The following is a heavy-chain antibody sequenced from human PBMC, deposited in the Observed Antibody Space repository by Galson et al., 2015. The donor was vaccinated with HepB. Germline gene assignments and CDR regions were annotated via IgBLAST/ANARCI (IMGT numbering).Heavy chain of an antibody. CDR2: ISGSGGST. Sequence: SLRLSCAASGFTFSSYAMSWVRQAPGKGLEWVSAISGSGGSTYYADSVKGRFTISRDNSKNTLYLQMNSLRAEDTAVYYCAKSVLIAAGSYYFDYWGQGTLVTVPS. D-gene: IGHD6-13*01. CDR3: AKSVLIAAGSYYFDY. CDR1: GFTFSSYA. V-gene: IGHV3-23*01. J-gene: IGHJ4*02.